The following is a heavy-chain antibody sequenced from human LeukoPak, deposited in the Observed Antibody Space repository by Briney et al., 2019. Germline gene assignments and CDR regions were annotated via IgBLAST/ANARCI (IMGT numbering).Heavy chain of an antibody. D-gene: IGHD3-16*02. CDR1: GFIFRSYA. CDR2: ISSSSSYI. Sequence: GGSLRLSCAASGFIFRSYAMTWVRQAPGKGLEWVSSISSSSSYIYYADSVKGRFTISRDNAKNSLYLQMNSLRAEDTAVYYCARDQGNDYVWGSYRYTSGRSYYFDYWGQGTLVTVSS. J-gene: IGHJ4*02. V-gene: IGHV3-21*01. CDR3: ARDQGNDYVWGSYRYTSGRSYYFDY.